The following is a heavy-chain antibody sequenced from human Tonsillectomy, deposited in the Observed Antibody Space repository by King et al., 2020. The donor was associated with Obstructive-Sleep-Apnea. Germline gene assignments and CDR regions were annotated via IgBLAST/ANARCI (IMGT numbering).Heavy chain of an antibody. D-gene: IGHD2-2*01. CDR3: ARHDQLLSWFDP. Sequence: VQLQESGPGLVKPSETLSLTCTVSGGSISSYYWSWNRQPPGKGLEWIGYIYYTGSTNYNPSLKSRVTISGDTSKNQFSLKLSSVTAADTAVYYCARHDQLLSWFDPWGQGTLVTVSS. J-gene: IGHJ5*02. CDR2: IYYTGST. V-gene: IGHV4-59*08. CDR1: GGSISSYY.